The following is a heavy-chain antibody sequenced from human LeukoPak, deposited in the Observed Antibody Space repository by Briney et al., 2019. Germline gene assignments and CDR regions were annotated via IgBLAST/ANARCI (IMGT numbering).Heavy chain of an antibody. Sequence: GGSLRLSCAASGFSASTKYMNWVRQAPGKGLEWVSILYSGSDTYYANSVKGRFTISRDSSKNILFLQMNDLRAEDTAVYYCARVGDHFHWYLDLWGRGTLVTVSS. D-gene: IGHD3-10*01. CDR2: LYSGSDT. V-gene: IGHV3-53*01. CDR3: ARVGDHFHWYLDL. J-gene: IGHJ2*01. CDR1: GFSASTKY.